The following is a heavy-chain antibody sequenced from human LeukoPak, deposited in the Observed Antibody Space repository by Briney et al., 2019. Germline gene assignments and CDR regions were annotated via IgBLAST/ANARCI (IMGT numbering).Heavy chain of an antibody. J-gene: IGHJ6*03. V-gene: IGHV3-7*01. Sequence: PGGSLRLSCAASGFTFSNYAMSWVRQAPGKGLEWVANIREDGTEKNYVDSVKGRFTISRDNAKNSLFLQMSNLRDDDTAIYYCAREKEGYCSRTSCYLDYYYYYMDVWGKGTTVTISS. D-gene: IGHD2-2*01. CDR2: IREDGTEK. CDR1: GFTFSNYA. CDR3: AREKEGYCSRTSCYLDYYYYYMDV.